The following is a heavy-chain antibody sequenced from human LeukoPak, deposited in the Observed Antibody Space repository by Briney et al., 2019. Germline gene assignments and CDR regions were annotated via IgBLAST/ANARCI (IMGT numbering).Heavy chain of an antibody. CDR3: ARERRAGQSGYWFDP. J-gene: IGHJ5*02. Sequence: PSQTLSLTCTVSRDSISSYYWSWIRQPPGKGLEWLGYISYSGSTYYNPSLRSRVTLSVDTSKNQFSPKLTSLTAADTAVYYCARERRAGQSGYWFDPWGQGTLVTVSS. CDR1: RDSISSYY. CDR2: ISYSGST. D-gene: IGHD3-22*01. V-gene: IGHV4-59*01.